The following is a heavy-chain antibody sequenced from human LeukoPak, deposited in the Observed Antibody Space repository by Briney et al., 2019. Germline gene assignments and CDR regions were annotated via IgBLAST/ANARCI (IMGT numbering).Heavy chain of an antibody. D-gene: IGHD3-22*01. CDR1: GYTVTLYY. V-gene: IGHV1-2*02. J-gene: IGHJ4*02. CDR3: ARVYYYYDSSGILTLYFDY. CDR2: GNRTSGGT. Sequence: GASVKVSCKTSGYTVTLYYMHCVRQAPGQGLEWMGGGNRTSGGTNYAQKFQGRVTMNRDTSISTAYMGLRRRRSEDTAVYYCARVYYYYDSSGILTLYFDYWGQGTLVTVSS.